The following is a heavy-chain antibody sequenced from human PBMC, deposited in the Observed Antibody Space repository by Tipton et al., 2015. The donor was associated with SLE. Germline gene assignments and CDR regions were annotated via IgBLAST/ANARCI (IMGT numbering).Heavy chain of an antibody. CDR2: MYTSGST. CDR1: GGSISSGSYY. V-gene: IGHV4-61*09. CDR3: AREALAVAGTGRWYFDL. J-gene: IGHJ2*01. D-gene: IGHD6-19*01. Sequence: TLSLTCTVSGGSISSGSYYWSWIRQPAGNGLEWIGYMYTSGSTNYNPSLKSRVTISVDTSKNQFPLKLSSVTAADTAVYYCAREALAVAGTGRWYFDLWGRGTLVTVSS.